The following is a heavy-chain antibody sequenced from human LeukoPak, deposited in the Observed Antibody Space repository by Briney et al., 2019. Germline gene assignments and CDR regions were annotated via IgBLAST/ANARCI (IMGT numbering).Heavy chain of an antibody. J-gene: IGHJ4*02. CDR1: GFTFSSYW. D-gene: IGHD6-19*01. CDR3: ARDGYSSGWYYFDY. Sequence: GGSLRLSCAVSGFTFSSYWMHWVRQAPGKGLVWVSRINSDGSSTSYADSVKGRFTISRDNAKNTLYLQMDSLRAEDTAVYYCARDGYSSGWYYFDYWGQGTLLTVSS. V-gene: IGHV3-74*01. CDR2: INSDGSST.